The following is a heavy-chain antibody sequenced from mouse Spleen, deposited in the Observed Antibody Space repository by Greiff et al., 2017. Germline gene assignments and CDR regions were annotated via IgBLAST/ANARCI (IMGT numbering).Heavy chain of an antibody. Sequence: QVQLKQPGAELVKPGASVKLSCKASGYTFTSYWMHWVKQRPGQGLEWIGMIHPNSGSTNYNEKFKSKATLTVDKSSSTAYMQLSSLTSEDSAVYYCARGDGYDAMDYWGQGTSVTVSS. CDR3: ARGDGYDAMDY. D-gene: IGHD2-3*01. J-gene: IGHJ4*01. V-gene: IGHV1-64*01. CDR1: GYTFTSYW. CDR2: IHPNSGST.